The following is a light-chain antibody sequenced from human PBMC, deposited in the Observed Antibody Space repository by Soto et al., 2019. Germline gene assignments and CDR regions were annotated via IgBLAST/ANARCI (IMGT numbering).Light chain of an antibody. CDR2: VNS. CDR3: QSYDSSLSGVV. CDR1: SSNIGAGYN. V-gene: IGLV1-40*01. Sequence: QSVLTQPPSVSGAPGQRVTISCTGSSSNIGAGYNVHWYQQLPGIAPKLLIYVNSNRPSGVPDRFSGSKSGTSASLAITGLQAEDEADYYCQSYDSSLSGVVFGGGTKVTVL. J-gene: IGLJ2*01.